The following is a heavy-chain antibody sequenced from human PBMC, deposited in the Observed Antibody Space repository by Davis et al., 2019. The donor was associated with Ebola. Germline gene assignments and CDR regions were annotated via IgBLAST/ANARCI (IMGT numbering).Heavy chain of an antibody. Sequence: GESLKISCVASGFTFRSYAIHWVRQAPGKGLEWVAVISYDGSHKYYADSVKGRFTISRDNSKNTLYLQMNSLRPEDTAVYYCAKLLTATGGPDYWGQGTLVTVSS. D-gene: IGHD6-13*01. V-gene: IGHV3-30*18. J-gene: IGHJ4*02. CDR3: AKLLTATGGPDY. CDR2: ISYDGSHK. CDR1: GFTFRSYA.